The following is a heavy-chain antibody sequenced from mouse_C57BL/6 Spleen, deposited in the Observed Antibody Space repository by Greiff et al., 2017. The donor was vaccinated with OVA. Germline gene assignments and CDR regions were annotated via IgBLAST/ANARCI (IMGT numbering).Heavy chain of an antibody. CDR2: IHPNSGST. CDR3: ARGSPFYYDYDEYYFDY. D-gene: IGHD2-4*01. J-gene: IGHJ2*01. CDR1: GYTFTSYW. V-gene: IGHV1-64*01. Sequence: QVQLQQPGAEMVKPGASVKLSCKASGYTFTSYWMHWVKQRPGQGLEWIGMIHPNSGSTNYNEKFKSKATLTVDKSSSTAYMQLSSLTSEDSAVYYCARGSPFYYDYDEYYFDYWGKGTTLTVSS.